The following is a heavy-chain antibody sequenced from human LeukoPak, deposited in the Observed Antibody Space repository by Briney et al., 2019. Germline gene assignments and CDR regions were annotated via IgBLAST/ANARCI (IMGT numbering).Heavy chain of an antibody. CDR2: IIPIFGTA. V-gene: IGHV1-69*13. D-gene: IGHD3-3*01. CDR3: ARTVYGFWSDHNNNYNWFDP. Sequence: SVKVSCKASGGTFSSYAISWVRQAPGQGLEWMGGIIPIFGTANYAQKFQGRVTITADESTSTAYMELSSLRSEDTAVYYCARTVYGFWSDHNNNYNWFDPWGQGTLVTVSS. J-gene: IGHJ5*02. CDR1: GGTFSSYA.